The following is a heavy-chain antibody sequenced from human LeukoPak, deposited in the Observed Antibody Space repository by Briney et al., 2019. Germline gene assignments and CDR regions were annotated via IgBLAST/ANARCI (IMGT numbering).Heavy chain of an antibody. V-gene: IGHV4-59*08. CDR3: ARHYGAGTYPLDY. CDR1: GGSIRSYY. CDR2: IYYSGNT. D-gene: IGHD3-10*01. Sequence: SETLSLTCTVSGGSIRSYYWSWLWHPPGRGLEYIWWIYYSGNTKYNPSLESRVTISLDTPKNQFSLKLTSVTAADTAVYYCARHYGAGTYPLDYWGQGTLVTVSS. J-gene: IGHJ4*02.